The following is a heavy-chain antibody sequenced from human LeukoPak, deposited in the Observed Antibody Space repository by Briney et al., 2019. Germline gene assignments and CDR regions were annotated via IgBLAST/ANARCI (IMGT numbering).Heavy chain of an antibody. CDR1: GGSITTHANY. J-gene: IGHJ4*02. CDR3: ARRSGVGYFDY. V-gene: IGHV4-39*01. D-gene: IGHD3-3*01. Sequence: SETLSLTCTVSGGSITTHANYWAWIRQPPGRGLEWIGGVHYTGNTYSNTSLKSRVTMSVDTSKNQFSLNLSSVTAADTAVYYCARRSGVGYFDYWGRGILVTVSP. CDR2: VHYTGNT.